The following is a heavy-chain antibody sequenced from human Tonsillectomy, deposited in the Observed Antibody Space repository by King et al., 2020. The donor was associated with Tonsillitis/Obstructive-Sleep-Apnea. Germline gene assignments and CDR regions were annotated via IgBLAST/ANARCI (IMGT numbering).Heavy chain of an antibody. CDR3: ARKVVVAPPWYFDY. J-gene: IGHJ4*02. D-gene: IGHD2-15*01. Sequence: HITLKESGPTLVKPTQNLTLTCTFSGFSLSTSGVGVGWIRQPPGKALEWLALIYWDDDKRNSPSLKSRLTITKDTSKNQVVLTMTNKDPVDTATYYCARKVVVAPPWYFDYWGQGTLVTVSS. CDR1: GFSLSTSGVG. V-gene: IGHV2-5*02. CDR2: IYWDDDK.